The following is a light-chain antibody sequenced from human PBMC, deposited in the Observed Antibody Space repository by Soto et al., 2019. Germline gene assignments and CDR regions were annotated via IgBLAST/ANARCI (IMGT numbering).Light chain of an antibody. CDR1: QSISSW. CDR2: DAS. CDR3: QQHNHYGT. Sequence: DIEMTQSPSTLSASVGDRLTITCRASQSISSWLAWYQQKPGKAPKVLIYDASSLESGVTSRFSGSGSGTEFSLTISCLQPEDFATYYCQQHNHYGTFGQGT. V-gene: IGKV1-5*01. J-gene: IGKJ1*01.